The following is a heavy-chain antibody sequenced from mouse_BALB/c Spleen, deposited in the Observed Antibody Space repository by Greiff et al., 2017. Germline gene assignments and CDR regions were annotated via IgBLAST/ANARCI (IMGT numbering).Heavy chain of an antibody. CDR2: IDPANGNT. D-gene: IGHD2-4*01. CDR1: GFNIKDTY. CDR3: ARWRGLRTYAMDY. Sequence: EVMLVESGAELVKPGASVKLSCTASGFNIKDTYMHWVKQRPEQGLEWIGRIDPANGNTKYDPKFQGKATITADTSSNTAYLQLSSLTSEDTAVYYCARWRGLRTYAMDYWGQGTSVTVSS. J-gene: IGHJ4*01. V-gene: IGHV14-3*02.